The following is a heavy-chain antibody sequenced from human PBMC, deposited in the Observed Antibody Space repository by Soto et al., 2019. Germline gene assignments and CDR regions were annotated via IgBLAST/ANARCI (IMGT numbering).Heavy chain of an antibody. J-gene: IGHJ4*01. CDR2: IYYSGST. D-gene: IGHD2-2*01. V-gene: IGHV4-31*01. CDR3: ARSSTSANYFDY. Sequence: QVQLQESGPGLVKPSQTLSLTCTVSGGSISSGGYYWSGIRQHPGKGLEWIGYIYYSGSTYYNPSLKSPVTISVDTSKNQFSLKLSSVTAADTAVYYCARSSTSANYFDYWGHGTLVTVSS. CDR1: GGSISSGGYY.